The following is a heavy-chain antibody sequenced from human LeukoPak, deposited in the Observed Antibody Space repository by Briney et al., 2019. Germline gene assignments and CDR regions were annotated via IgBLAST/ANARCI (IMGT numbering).Heavy chain of an antibody. CDR3: ARVGYQLLHFDP. CDR1: GGTYSSYA. V-gene: IGHV1-69*04. Sequence: SVKVSCKASGGTYSSYAISWVRQAPGQGLEWMGRIIPILGIANYAQKLQGRVTITADKSTSTAYMELSSLRSEDTAVYYCARVGYQLLHFDPWGQGTLVTVSS. D-gene: IGHD2-2*01. CDR2: IIPILGIA. J-gene: IGHJ5*02.